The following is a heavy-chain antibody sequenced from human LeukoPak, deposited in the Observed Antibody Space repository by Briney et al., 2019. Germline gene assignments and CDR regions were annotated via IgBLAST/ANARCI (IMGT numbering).Heavy chain of an antibody. CDR2: INHSGST. J-gene: IGHJ4*02. CDR1: GGSFSGYY. Sequence: SETLSLTCAVSGGSFSGYYWSWIRQPPGKGLEWIGEINHSGSTNYNPSLKSRVTISVDTSKNQFSLKLSSVTAADTAVYYCAAADLDYWGQGTLVTVSS. D-gene: IGHD6-13*01. CDR3: AAADLDY. V-gene: IGHV4-34*01.